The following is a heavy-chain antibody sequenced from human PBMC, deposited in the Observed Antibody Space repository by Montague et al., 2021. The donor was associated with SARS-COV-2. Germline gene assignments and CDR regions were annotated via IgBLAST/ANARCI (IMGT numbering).Heavy chain of an antibody. Sequence: SRILSLSASGFSFSDYGMHWLRQAPGKGLEWVAVIWSHGSNTDYADSVKGRFTISRDDSKSGLYLQMSSLRGDDTAVYYCARDRGRLQWFFQFDYWGQGSLVTVSS. V-gene: IGHV3-33*01. CDR3: ARDRGRLQWFFQFDY. D-gene: IGHD3-3*01. CDR1: GFSFSDYG. J-gene: IGHJ4*02. CDR2: IWSHGSNT.